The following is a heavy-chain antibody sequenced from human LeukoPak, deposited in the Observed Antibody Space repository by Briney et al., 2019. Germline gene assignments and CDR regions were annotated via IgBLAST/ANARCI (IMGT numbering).Heavy chain of an antibody. V-gene: IGHV3-74*01. CDR2: INSDGSST. CDR1: GFTFSSYW. CDR3: AREGGYSHAFDY. D-gene: IGHD3-22*01. J-gene: IGHJ4*02. Sequence: GGSLRLSCAASGFTFSSYWMYWVRQAPGKGLVWVSRINSDGSSTSHADSVRGRFTISRDNAKNTLYLQMNSLRAEDTAVYYCAREGGYSHAFDYWGQGTLVTVSS.